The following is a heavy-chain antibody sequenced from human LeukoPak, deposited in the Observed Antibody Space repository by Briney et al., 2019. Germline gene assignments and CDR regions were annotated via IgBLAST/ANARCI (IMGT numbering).Heavy chain of an antibody. J-gene: IGHJ5*02. CDR2: IVVGSGNT. CDR3: AAPYLPLHSSGWYGIPYDP. CDR1: GFTPTTSA. Sequence: SVKVSCKPSGFTPTTSAVQWVRQARRQRREWIGWIVVGSGNTNYAKTFQERVTTTSDMSTSTSYMELSRLSYEETAVYYCAAPYLPLHSSGWYGIPYDPWGQGSLVTVSS. D-gene: IGHD6-19*01. V-gene: IGHV1-58*01.